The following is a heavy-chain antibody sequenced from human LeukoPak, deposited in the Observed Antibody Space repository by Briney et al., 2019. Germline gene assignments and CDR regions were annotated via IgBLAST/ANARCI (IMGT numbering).Heavy chain of an antibody. J-gene: IGHJ5*02. D-gene: IGHD3-22*01. CDR1: GFTFTKYA. CDR2: LSGSGSAT. V-gene: IGHV3-23*01. Sequence: GGSLRLSCAASGFTFTKYAMSWVRQSLGKGLEWVSSLSGSGSATYYPDCVKGRFIVSRDNSNNTLYLQMTRLRAEDKAVYSCVKDRAPSPPFYDSSGSWDQGTLVTVSS. CDR3: VKDRAPSPPFYDSSGS.